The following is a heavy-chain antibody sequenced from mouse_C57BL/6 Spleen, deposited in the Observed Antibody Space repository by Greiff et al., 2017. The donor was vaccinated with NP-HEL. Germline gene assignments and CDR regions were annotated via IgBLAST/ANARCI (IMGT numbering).Heavy chain of an antibody. D-gene: IGHD2-10*01. CDR3: ARKEARTYYGNTGYFDY. J-gene: IGHJ2*01. CDR2: IYPGDGDT. V-gene: IGHV1-82*01. CDR1: GYAFSSSW. Sequence: VQGVESGPELVKPGASVKISCKASGYAFSSSWMNWVKQRPGKGLEWIGRIYPGDGDTNYNGKFKGKAPLTADKSSSTAYMQLSSLTSEDSAVYFCARKEARTYYGNTGYFDYWGQGTTLTVSS.